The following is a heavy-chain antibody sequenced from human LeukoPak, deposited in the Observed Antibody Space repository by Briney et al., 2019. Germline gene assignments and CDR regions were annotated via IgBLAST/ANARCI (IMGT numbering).Heavy chain of an antibody. J-gene: IGHJ4*02. CDR1: GNSVTYYY. CDR2: GDHFGGA. Sequence: SETLSLTCTVSGNSVTYYYWSWIRQPPGKGLEWIGYGDHFGGAIYKPSLKSRVTISVDSSKNQFSLRLTSVTAADTAVYHCARLSDLYNGTYLLDSWSQGTLVTVSS. CDR3: ARLSDLYNGTYLLDS. V-gene: IGHV4-59*02. D-gene: IGHD1-26*01.